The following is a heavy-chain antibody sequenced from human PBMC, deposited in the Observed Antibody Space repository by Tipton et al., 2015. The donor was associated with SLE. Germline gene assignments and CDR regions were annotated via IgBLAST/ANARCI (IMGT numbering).Heavy chain of an antibody. D-gene: IGHD1-26*01. J-gene: IGHJ4*02. V-gene: IGHV3-23*03. CDR3: ARADGGRYRYSGSYYLDY. Sequence: FLRLSCAASGFTFSSYAMSWVRQAPGKGLEWVSVIYSGGSSTYYADSVKGRFTISRDNSKNQFSLKLSSVTAADTAVYYCARADGGRYRYSGSYYLDYWGQGTLVTVSS. CDR1: GFTFSSYA. CDR2: IYSGGSST.